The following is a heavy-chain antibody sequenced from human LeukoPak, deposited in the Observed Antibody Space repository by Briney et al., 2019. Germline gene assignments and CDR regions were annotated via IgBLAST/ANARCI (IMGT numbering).Heavy chain of an antibody. Sequence: SETLSLTCTVSGVSISSSSYYWGWIRQPPGKGLEWIGSIYYSGSTYYNPSLKSRVTISVDTSKNQFSLKLSSVTAADTAVYYCASVYYYDSSGYRTFLVDPWGQGTLVTVSS. CDR3: ASVYYYDSSGYRTFLVDP. V-gene: IGHV4-39*01. CDR1: GVSISSSSYY. CDR2: IYYSGST. D-gene: IGHD3-22*01. J-gene: IGHJ5*02.